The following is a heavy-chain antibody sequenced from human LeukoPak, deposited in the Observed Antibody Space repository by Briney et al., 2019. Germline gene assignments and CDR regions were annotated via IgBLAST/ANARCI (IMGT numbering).Heavy chain of an antibody. D-gene: IGHD5-24*01. V-gene: IGHV1-46*01. CDR2: ISPSGGAT. Sequence: ASVTVSFKAFGYTFTINYMHWVRQAPGQGPEGMGVISPSGGATTYAQKFQGRVTLTRDMSTSTDYLELSSLRSEDTAVYYCARDNSVRDEAWWFNPWGQGTLVTVSS. CDR1: GYTFTINY. CDR3: ARDNSVRDEAWWFNP. J-gene: IGHJ5*02.